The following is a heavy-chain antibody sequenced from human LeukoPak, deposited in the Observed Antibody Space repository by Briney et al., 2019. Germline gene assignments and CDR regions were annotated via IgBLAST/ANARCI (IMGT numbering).Heavy chain of an antibody. V-gene: IGHV3-9*01. CDR1: GFTFDDCA. CDR2: ISWNSGSI. J-gene: IGHJ4*02. Sequence: GGSLRLSCAASGFTFDDCAMHWVRQAPGKGLEWVSGISWNSGSIGYADSMKGRFTISRDNSKNTLYLQMNSLRAEDTAVYYCASKGVRSEDGYDSSAVIHWGQGTLVTVSS. CDR3: ASKGVRSEDGYDSSAVIH. D-gene: IGHD3-22*01.